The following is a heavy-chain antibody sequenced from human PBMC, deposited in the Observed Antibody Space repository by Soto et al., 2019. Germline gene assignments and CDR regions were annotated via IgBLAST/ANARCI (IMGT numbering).Heavy chain of an antibody. CDR2: IDWDDNK. Sequence: GSGPTLVNPTQTLTLTCTLSGFSLSTGGMCLTWIRQPPGKALEWLGLIDWDDNKYYSTSLKTRLTISKDTSKNQVVLTMTNVDPVDTGTYYCARIKGYGYCSGAETDVWGQGTTVTVSS. V-gene: IGHV2-70*01. D-gene: IGHD2-15*01. CDR1: GFSLSTGGMC. J-gene: IGHJ6*02. CDR3: ARIKGYGYCSGAETDV.